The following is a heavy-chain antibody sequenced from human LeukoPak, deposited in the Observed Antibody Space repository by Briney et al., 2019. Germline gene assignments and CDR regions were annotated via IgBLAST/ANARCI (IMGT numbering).Heavy chain of an antibody. D-gene: IGHD3-22*01. CDR1: GGTFSSYA. Sequence: ASVKVSCKASGGTFSSYAISWVRQAPGQGLEWMGWISAYNGNTNYAQKFQGRVTMTEDTSTDTAYMELSSLRSEDTAVYYCATVYSYDSSAYYRLDYWGQGTLVTVSS. CDR3: ATVYSYDSSAYYRLDY. J-gene: IGHJ4*02. V-gene: IGHV1-18*01. CDR2: ISAYNGNT.